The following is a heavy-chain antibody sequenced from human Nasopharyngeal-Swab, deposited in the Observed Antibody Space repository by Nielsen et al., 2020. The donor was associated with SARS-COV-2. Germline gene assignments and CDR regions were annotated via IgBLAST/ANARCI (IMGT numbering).Heavy chain of an antibody. J-gene: IGHJ4*02. CDR3: AKDNSPFPVHYDFWSGPTYFDY. V-gene: IGHV3-23*01. Sequence: GESLKIFCAASGFTFSSYAMSWVRQAPGKGLEWVSAISGSGGSTYYADSVKGRFTISRDNSKNTLYLQMNSLRAEDTAVYYCAKDNSPFPVHYDFWSGPTYFDYWGQGTLVTVSS. CDR2: ISGSGGST. D-gene: IGHD3-3*01. CDR1: GFTFSSYA.